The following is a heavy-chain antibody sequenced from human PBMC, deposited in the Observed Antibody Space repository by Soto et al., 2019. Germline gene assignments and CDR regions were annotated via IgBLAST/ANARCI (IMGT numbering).Heavy chain of an antibody. J-gene: IGHJ4*02. CDR2: IIPIFGTA. CDR3: AGERGGGAGGFDY. Sequence: QVQLVQSGAEVKKPGSSVKVSCKASGGTFSSYAISWVRQAPGQGLEWMGGIIPIFGTANYAQKFQGRVTITAAECTGTAYVERSGLGGEGTAGYYCAGERGGGAGGFDYWGQGTLVTVSS. V-gene: IGHV1-69*01. D-gene: IGHD3-16*01. CDR1: GGTFSSYA.